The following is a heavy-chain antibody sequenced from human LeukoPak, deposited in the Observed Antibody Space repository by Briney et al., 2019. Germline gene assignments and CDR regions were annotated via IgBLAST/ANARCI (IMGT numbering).Heavy chain of an antibody. V-gene: IGHV1-69*13. J-gene: IGHJ4*02. CDR1: GGTFSIYA. D-gene: IGHD5-18*01. CDR3: ARDSYGYLVGGFDY. CDR2: IIPIFGTA. Sequence: GASVTVSCTASGGTFSIYAVSWVRQAPGQGLEWMGGIIPIFGTANYAQKFQGRVTITADESTSTAYMELSSLRSEDTAVYYCARDSYGYLVGGFDYWGQGTLVTVSS.